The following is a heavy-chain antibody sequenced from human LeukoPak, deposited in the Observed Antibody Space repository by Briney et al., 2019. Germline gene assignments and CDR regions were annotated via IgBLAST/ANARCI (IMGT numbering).Heavy chain of an antibody. Sequence: ASVKVSCKASGYTFTSYGISWVRQAPGQGLEWMGWISAYNGNTNYAQKLQGSVTMTTDTSTSTAYMELRSLRSDDTAVYYCARDEGQQLDDAFDIWGQGTMVTVSS. CDR3: ARDEGQQLDDAFDI. V-gene: IGHV1-18*01. D-gene: IGHD6-6*01. J-gene: IGHJ3*02. CDR1: GYTFTSYG. CDR2: ISAYNGNT.